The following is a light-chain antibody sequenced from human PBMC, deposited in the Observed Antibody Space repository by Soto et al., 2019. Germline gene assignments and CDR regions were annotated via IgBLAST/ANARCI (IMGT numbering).Light chain of an antibody. Sequence: IVLTQSPDTLSLSPGERATLSCRASQSVSSSFLAWYQQKPGQAPRLLIYGASSMASGIPDRFSGSGSGTDFTLTISRLEPEDFAVYYCQQYGTSRGTFGQGTKLEIK. CDR1: QSVSSSF. J-gene: IGKJ2*01. V-gene: IGKV3-20*01. CDR2: GAS. CDR3: QQYGTSRGT.